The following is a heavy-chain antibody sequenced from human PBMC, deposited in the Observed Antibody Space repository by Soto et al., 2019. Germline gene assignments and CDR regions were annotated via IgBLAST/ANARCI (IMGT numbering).Heavy chain of an antibody. J-gene: IGHJ6*02. Sequence: ASVKVSCKASGYTLTSYYMHWVRQAPGQGLEWMGIINPSGGSTSYAQKFQGRVTMTRDTSTSTVYMELSSLRSEDTAVYYCARETRSAVAGDFFYYYGMDVCGQGTSVTGSS. V-gene: IGHV1-46*01. D-gene: IGHD6-19*01. CDR1: GYTLTSYY. CDR2: INPSGGST. CDR3: ARETRSAVAGDFFYYYGMDV.